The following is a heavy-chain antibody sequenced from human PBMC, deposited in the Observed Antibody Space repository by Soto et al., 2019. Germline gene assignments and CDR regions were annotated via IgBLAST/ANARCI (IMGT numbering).Heavy chain of an antibody. CDR1: GYSFTSYW. CDR2: IDPSDSYT. Sequence: GESLKISCKGSGYSFTSYWISWVRQMPGKGLEWMGRIDPSDSYTNYSPSFQGHVTISADNSISTAYLQWSSLKASDTAMYYCARQSPDIVVVPAKYYYYGMEVWGQGTTVTVSS. V-gene: IGHV5-10-1*01. CDR3: ARQSPDIVVVPAKYYYYGMEV. D-gene: IGHD2-2*01. J-gene: IGHJ6*02.